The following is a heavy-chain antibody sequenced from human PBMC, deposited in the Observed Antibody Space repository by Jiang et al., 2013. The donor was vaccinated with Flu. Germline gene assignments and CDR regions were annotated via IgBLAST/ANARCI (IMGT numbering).Heavy chain of an antibody. CDR2: IYPGDSGT. J-gene: IGHJ4*02. V-gene: IGHV5-51*01. Sequence: EWMGFIYPGDSGTRYSPSFQGQVTISADKSTNTAYLQWSSLEASDSAIYYCARRGSSSAWYYFDYWGQGTLVTVSS. D-gene: IGHD6-19*01. CDR3: ARRGSSSAWYYFDY.